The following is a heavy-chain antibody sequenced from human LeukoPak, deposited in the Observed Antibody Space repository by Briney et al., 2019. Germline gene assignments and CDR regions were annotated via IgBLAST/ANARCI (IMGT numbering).Heavy chain of an antibody. V-gene: IGHV4-39*02. CDR2: IYYSGST. D-gene: IGHD5-12*01. Sequence: SETLSLTCTVSGGSISSSSYYWGWIRQPPGKGLEWIGSIYYSGSTYYNPSLKSRVTISVDTSKNQFSLKLSSVTAADTAVYYCAREYSGYYVGYFDYWGQGTLVTVSS. J-gene: IGHJ4*02. CDR3: AREYSGYYVGYFDY. CDR1: GGSISSSSYY.